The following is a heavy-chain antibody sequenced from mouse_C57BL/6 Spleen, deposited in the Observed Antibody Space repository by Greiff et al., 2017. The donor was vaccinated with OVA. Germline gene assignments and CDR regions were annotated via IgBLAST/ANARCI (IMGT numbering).Heavy chain of an antibody. CDR3: TRLTYYGSSYYFDY. CDR2: IYPGNSDT. Sequence: VQLQQSGTVLARPGASVKMSCKTSGYTFTSYWMHWVKQRPGQGLEWIGAIYPGNSDTSYNQKFKGKAKLTAVTSASTAYMELSSLTNEDSAVYYCTRLTYYGSSYYFDYWGQGTTLTVSS. V-gene: IGHV1-5*01. CDR1: GYTFTSYW. D-gene: IGHD1-1*01. J-gene: IGHJ2*01.